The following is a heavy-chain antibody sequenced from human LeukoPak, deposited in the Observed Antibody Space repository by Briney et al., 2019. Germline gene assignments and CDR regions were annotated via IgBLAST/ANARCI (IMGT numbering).Heavy chain of an antibody. CDR1: GFIFSSYW. V-gene: IGHV3-74*01. Sequence: GGSLRLSCAASGFIFSSYWMHWVRQAPGKGLVWVSRISSDGSSITYADSVKGRFTISRDNAKNSLYLQMNSLRAEDTAVYYCARLIAAAGSLDAFDIWGQGTMVTVSS. J-gene: IGHJ3*02. D-gene: IGHD6-13*01. CDR2: ISSDGSSI. CDR3: ARLIAAAGSLDAFDI.